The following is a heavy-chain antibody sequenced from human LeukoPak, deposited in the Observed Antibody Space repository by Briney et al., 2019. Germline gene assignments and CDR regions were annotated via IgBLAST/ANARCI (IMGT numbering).Heavy chain of an antibody. V-gene: IGHV1-24*01. CDR1: GYTLTELS. CDR2: FDPEDGET. CDR3: ATRGITVVNPHRTFDY. J-gene: IGHJ4*02. D-gene: IGHD4-23*01. Sequence: ASVKVSCKVSGYTLTELSMHWVRQAPGKGLEWMGGFDPEDGETIYAQKFQGRVTMTEDTSTDTAYMELSSLRSDDTAVYYCATRGITVVNPHRTFDYWGQGTLVTVSS.